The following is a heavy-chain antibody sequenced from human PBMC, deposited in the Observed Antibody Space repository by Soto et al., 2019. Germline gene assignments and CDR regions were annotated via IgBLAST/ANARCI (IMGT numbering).Heavy chain of an antibody. V-gene: IGHV5-51*01. J-gene: IGHJ6*02. Sequence: EVQLVQSGAEMKKPGESLKISCKASGYSFTTYWIGWVRQMPGKGLEWMGIIYPGDSDTKYSPSLQGQVTISANTSISTALLQWTSLKASDTAMYYRARSRRGAYRTCWYSPSGYYNYGIDVWGQGTKVTVSS. D-gene: IGHD6-19*01. CDR1: GYSFTTYW. CDR3: ARSRRGAYRTCWYSPSGYYNYGIDV. CDR2: IYPGDSDT.